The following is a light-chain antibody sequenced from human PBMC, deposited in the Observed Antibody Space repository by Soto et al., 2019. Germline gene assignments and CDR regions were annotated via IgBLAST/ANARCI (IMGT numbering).Light chain of an antibody. Sequence: EIVLTQSPGTLSLSAGERATLSCRASQSVRSNFLAWYQQKPGQAPRLLIYGASTRATGIPARFSGSGSGTDFTLTISRLEPEDFAVYYCQQRSNWPPITFGQGTRLEIK. CDR1: QSVRSNF. CDR3: QQRSNWPPIT. CDR2: GAS. J-gene: IGKJ5*01. V-gene: IGKV3D-20*02.